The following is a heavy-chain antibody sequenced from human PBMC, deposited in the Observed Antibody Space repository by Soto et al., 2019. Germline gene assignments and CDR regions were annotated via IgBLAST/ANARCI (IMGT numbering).Heavy chain of an antibody. Sequence: HVQLQESGPGLVKPSGTLSLTCAVSGGSISSSSWWGWVRQPPGKGLEWIAEIYHSGSTNYNPPLKSRVTISIDESNNQFSLRLASVTAADPAVYFCARGGYYDPNGYYYVADYFDYWGQGTLVTVSS. CDR2: IYHSGST. CDR1: GGSISSSSW. J-gene: IGHJ4*02. V-gene: IGHV4-4*02. CDR3: ARGGYYDPNGYYYVADYFDY. D-gene: IGHD3-22*01.